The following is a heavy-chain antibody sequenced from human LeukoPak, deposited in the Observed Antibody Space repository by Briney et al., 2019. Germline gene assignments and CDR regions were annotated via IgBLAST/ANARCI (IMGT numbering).Heavy chain of an antibody. CDR1: GYTFGGYY. V-gene: IGHV1-2*02. Sequence: GASVKVSCKASGYTFGGYYMHWVRQAPGQELEWMGWINPNSGGTNYAQKFQGRVTMTRDTSISTAYMELSRLRSDDTAVYYCARDGVMGGSSWNWFDPWGQGTLVTVSS. CDR3: ARDGVMGGSSWNWFDP. D-gene: IGHD6-13*01. CDR2: INPNSGGT. J-gene: IGHJ5*02.